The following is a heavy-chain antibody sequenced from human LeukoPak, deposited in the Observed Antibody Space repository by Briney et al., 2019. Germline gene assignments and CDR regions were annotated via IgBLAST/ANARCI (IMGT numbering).Heavy chain of an antibody. CDR1: GFTFSDYY. CDR3: AKDLSGYGSSWSYFDY. CDR2: ISGSGGST. V-gene: IGHV3-23*01. D-gene: IGHD6-13*01. Sequence: GGSLRLSCAASGFTFSDYYMSWIRQAPGKGLEWVSAISGSGGSTYYADSVKGRFTISRDNSKNTLYLQVNSLRAEDTAVYYCAKDLSGYGSSWSYFDYWGQGTLVTVSS. J-gene: IGHJ4*02.